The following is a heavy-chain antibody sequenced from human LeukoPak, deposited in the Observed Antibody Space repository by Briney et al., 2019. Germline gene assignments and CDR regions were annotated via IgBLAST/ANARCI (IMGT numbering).Heavy chain of an antibody. CDR1: GFTFSNSR. J-gene: IGHJ4*02. Sequence: GGSLRLSCAASGFTFSNSRMSWFRQAPGQRLEWVASIEDDGSDTYYLESVKGRFTISRDNAKTSLFLQMDGLRADDTAVFFRARHLSRGQNFDYWGQGTLVTVSS. CDR3: ARHLSRGQNFDY. V-gene: IGHV3-7*01. CDR2: IEDDGSDT.